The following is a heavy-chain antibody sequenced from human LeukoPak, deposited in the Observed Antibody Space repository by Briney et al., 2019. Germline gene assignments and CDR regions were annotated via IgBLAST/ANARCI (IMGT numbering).Heavy chain of an antibody. V-gene: IGHV3-53*01. CDR1: GFXVSSNF. D-gene: IGHD3-10*01. J-gene: IGHJ5*02. Sequence: GGSLRLSCAAAGFXVSSNFIMWVRQAPGKGLEWVSFIYSGGETYYADSVKGRFTISRDTFRNTLHLQMNNLRAEDTAVYYCASYFGRSWGQGTLVTVSS. CDR3: ASYFGRS. CDR2: IYSGGET.